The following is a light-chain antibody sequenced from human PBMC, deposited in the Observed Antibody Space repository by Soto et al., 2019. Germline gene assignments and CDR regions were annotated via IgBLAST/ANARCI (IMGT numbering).Light chain of an antibody. CDR3: GSFTSSSTYV. CDR1: SSDVGRYNY. V-gene: IGLV2-14*03. J-gene: IGLJ1*01. CDR2: DVS. Sequence: QSALAQPASVSGSPGQSITISCTGTSSDVGRYNYVSWYQQHPGKAPKLTIYDVSSRPSGVSSRFSGSKSGNTASLTISGLQAEDEADYYCGSFTSSSTYVFGNGTKLTVL.